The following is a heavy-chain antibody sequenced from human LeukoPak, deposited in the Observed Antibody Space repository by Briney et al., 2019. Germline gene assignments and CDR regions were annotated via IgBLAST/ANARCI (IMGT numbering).Heavy chain of an antibody. CDR2: IDPSDSET. V-gene: IGHV5-51*01. D-gene: IGHD5-18*01. CDR3: ARQTAMGRSGDY. Sequence: GASLQISCKASGYSFTSYWIGWVRQLPGKGLEWVGIIDPSDSETRYTPSFQGQVTISVDKSLTTADLQWNSLKASDTAMYYCARQTAMGRSGDYWGQGTLVTVSS. CDR1: GYSFTSYW. J-gene: IGHJ4*02.